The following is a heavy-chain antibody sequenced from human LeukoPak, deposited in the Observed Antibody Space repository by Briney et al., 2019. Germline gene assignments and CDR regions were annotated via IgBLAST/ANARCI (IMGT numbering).Heavy chain of an antibody. CDR3: AKDIYALGSSWDFDY. D-gene: IGHD6-13*01. CDR1: GFTFDDYA. Sequence: GGSLRLSCAASGFTFDDYAMPWVRQAPGKGLEWVSGISWNSGSVGYADSVKGRFTISRDNAKNSLYLQMNSLRAEDTALYYCAKDIYALGSSWDFDYWGQGTLVTVSS. V-gene: IGHV3-9*01. CDR2: ISWNSGSV. J-gene: IGHJ4*02.